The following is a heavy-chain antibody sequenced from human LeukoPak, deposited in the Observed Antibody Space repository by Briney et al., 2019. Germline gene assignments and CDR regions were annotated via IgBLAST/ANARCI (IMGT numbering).Heavy chain of an antibody. V-gene: IGHV1-2*02. Sequence: EASVKVSCKASGYTFTSYDINWVRQAPGQGLEWMGWINPNSGGTNYAQKFQGRVTMTRDTSISTAYMELSRLRSDDTAVYYCAGEGSSSSEASPHYYYMDVWGKGTTVTVSS. CDR3: AGEGSSSSEASPHYYYMDV. CDR1: GYTFTSYD. CDR2: INPNSGGT. D-gene: IGHD6-6*01. J-gene: IGHJ6*03.